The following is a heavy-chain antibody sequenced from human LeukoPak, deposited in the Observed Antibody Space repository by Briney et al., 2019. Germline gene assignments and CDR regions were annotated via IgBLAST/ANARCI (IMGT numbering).Heavy chain of an antibody. CDR2: ISSSGSTI. CDR3: ARGAATDWQLWFYNWFDP. D-gene: IGHD5-18*01. Sequence: GGSLRLSCAASGFTFSSYEVNWVRQAPGKGLEWVSYISSSGSTIYYADSVKGRFTISRDNAKNSLYLQMNSLRAEDTAVYYCARGAATDWQLWFYNWFDPWGQGTLVTVSS. V-gene: IGHV3-48*03. J-gene: IGHJ5*02. CDR1: GFTFSSYE.